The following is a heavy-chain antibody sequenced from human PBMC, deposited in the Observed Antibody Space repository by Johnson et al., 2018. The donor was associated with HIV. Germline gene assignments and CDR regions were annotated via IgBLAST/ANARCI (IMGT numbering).Heavy chain of an antibody. CDR3: AKVSRYDAFDI. J-gene: IGHJ3*02. CDR2: ISYDGSNK. D-gene: IGHD3-16*02. V-gene: IGHV3-30*18. CDR1: GFTFSSYG. Sequence: QVKLVESGGGVVQPGRSLRLSCAASGFTFSSYGMHWVRQAPGKGLEWVAVISYDGSNKYYADSVKGRFTISRDNSKNTLYLQMNSLRAEDTAVYYCAKVSRYDAFDIWGQGTMVTVSS.